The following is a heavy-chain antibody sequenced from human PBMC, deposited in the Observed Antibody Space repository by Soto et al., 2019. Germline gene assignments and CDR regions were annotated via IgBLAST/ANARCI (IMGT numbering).Heavy chain of an antibody. V-gene: IGHV3-21*01. CDR1: GFTFSTHS. J-gene: IGHJ4*02. Sequence: LRLSCAASGFTFSTHSMHWVRHVPGKGLEWVSSISTSSSYIDYADSVKGRFTISRDNAKNSLLLQMSSLRADDTAVYYCATSIVTPGTHYFDTWGQGAQVTISS. CDR2: ISTSSSYI. D-gene: IGHD3-16*02. CDR3: ATSIVTPGTHYFDT.